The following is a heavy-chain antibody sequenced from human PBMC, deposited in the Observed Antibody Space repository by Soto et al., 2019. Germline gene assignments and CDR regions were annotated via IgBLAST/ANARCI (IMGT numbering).Heavy chain of an antibody. CDR1: GYNFMPYG. V-gene: IGHV1-18*04. J-gene: IGHJ4*02. Sequence: GASVKVSCKASGYNFMPYGVNWVQQAPGQGLEWMGWISPWKGNTNYAQSFQGRVTMTTDTSTSTAYMELRSLTSDDTAVYYCARDLDPSGSYYTDYWGPGTLVTVSS. D-gene: IGHD3-10*01. CDR2: ISPWKGNT. CDR3: ARDLDPSGSYYTDY.